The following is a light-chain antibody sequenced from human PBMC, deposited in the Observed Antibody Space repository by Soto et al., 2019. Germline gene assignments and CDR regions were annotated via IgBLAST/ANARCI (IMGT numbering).Light chain of an antibody. J-gene: IGKJ4*01. Sequence: RVMTQSPATLSVSPGDRATLSCRASQSVNSNLAWYQQKPGQAPRLLIYGASTRATGIPARFSGSGSGTEFTLTISSLQAEDFAFYYCQQYNNWPLTFGGGTK. CDR3: QQYNNWPLT. V-gene: IGKV3-15*01. CDR2: GAS. CDR1: QSVNSN.